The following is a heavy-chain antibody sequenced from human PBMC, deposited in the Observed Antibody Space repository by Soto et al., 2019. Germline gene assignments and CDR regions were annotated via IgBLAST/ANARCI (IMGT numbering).Heavy chain of an antibody. Sequence: SGPTLVNPTQTLTLTCTFSGFSLSTSGMCVSWIRQPPGKALEWLALIDWDDDKYYSTSLKTRLTISKDTSKNQVVLTMTNMEPVDTATYYCARIREVATVMVGFDPWGQGILVTVSS. CDR3: ARIREVATVMVGFDP. J-gene: IGHJ5*02. D-gene: IGHD5-12*01. V-gene: IGHV2-70*01. CDR1: GFSLSTSGMC. CDR2: IDWDDDK.